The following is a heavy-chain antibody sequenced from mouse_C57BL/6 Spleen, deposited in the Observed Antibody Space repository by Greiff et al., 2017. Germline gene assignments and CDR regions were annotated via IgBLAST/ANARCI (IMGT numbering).Heavy chain of an antibody. CDR3: ARPYYYSSSDGFDY. CDR1: GFTFSSYG. CDR2: ISSGGSYT. D-gene: IGHD1-1*01. Sequence: EVQGVESGGDLVKPGGSLKLSCAASGFTFSSYGMSWVRQTPDKRLEWVATISSGGSYTYYPESVKGRVTISMDNAKNTLYLQMGSLQSEHTAIYYCARPYYYSSSDGFDYWGQGTTLTVSS. J-gene: IGHJ2*01. V-gene: IGHV5-6*01.